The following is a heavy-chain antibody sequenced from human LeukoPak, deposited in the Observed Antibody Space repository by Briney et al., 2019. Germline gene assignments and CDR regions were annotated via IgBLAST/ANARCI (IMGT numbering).Heavy chain of an antibody. CDR3: ARGAGYYDSSGYYYFDY. V-gene: IGHV4-34*01. CDR2: INHSGST. J-gene: IGHJ4*02. CDR1: GGSFSGYY. Sequence: SETLSLTCAVYGGSFSGYYWSWIRQPPGKGLEWIGEINHSGSTNYNPSLKSRVTISVDTSKNQFSLKLSSVTAADTAVYYCARGAGYYDSSGYYYFDYWGQGTLVTVSS. D-gene: IGHD3-22*01.